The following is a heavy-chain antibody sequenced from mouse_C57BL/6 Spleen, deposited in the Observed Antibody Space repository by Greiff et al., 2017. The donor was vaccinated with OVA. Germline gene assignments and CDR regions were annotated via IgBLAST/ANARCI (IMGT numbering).Heavy chain of an antibody. D-gene: IGHD2-3*01. Sequence: EVKLQESGPELVKPGASVKIPCKASGYTFTDYNMDWVKQSHGKSLEWIGDINPNNGGTIYNQKFKGKATLTVDKSSSTAYMELRSLTSEDTAVYYCARSYDGYPWFAYWGQGTLVTVSA. J-gene: IGHJ3*01. CDR2: INPNNGGT. V-gene: IGHV1-18*01. CDR1: GYTFTDYN. CDR3: ARSYDGYPWFAY.